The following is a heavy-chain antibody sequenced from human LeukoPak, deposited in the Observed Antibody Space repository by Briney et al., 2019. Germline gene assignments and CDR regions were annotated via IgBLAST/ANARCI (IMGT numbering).Heavy chain of an antibody. CDR3: AKELPDYYDSSGYYRPEHFDY. D-gene: IGHD3-22*01. V-gene: IGHV3-23*01. Sequence: PGGSLRLSCAASGFTFSSYAMSWVRQAPGKGLEWVSAISGSGGSTYYADSVKGRFTISRDNSKNTLYLQMNSLRAEDTAVYYCAKELPDYYDSSGYYRPEHFDYWGQGTLVTVSS. CDR1: GFTFSSYA. J-gene: IGHJ4*02. CDR2: ISGSGGST.